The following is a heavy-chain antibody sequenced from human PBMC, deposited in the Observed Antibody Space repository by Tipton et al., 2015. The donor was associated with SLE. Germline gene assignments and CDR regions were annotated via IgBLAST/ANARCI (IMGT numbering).Heavy chain of an antibody. D-gene: IGHD2-8*01. V-gene: IGHV4-59*08. CDR2: ISDGGGT. CDR1: GGSISSNY. J-gene: IGHJ6*02. CDR3: ARGMLTWRGAIIGVDV. Sequence: TLSLTCSVPGGSISSNYWIWIRQPPGKGLEWIGYISDGGGTNHNPSLKSRVAISVDPAKNQFSLKLTSVTAADTAVYYCARGMLTWRGAIIGVDVWGQGTSVNVSS.